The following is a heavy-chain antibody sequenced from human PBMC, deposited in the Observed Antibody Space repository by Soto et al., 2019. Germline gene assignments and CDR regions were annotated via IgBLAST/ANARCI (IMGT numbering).Heavy chain of an antibody. CDR2: NLPLFNIS. J-gene: IGHJ2*01. V-gene: IGHV1-69*01. Sequence: QVQLVQSGAEVTKPGSSVKVSCKASGGAFSSYAISWVRQAPGQGLEWMGGNLPLFNISNYAQKFQGRVTITADEPTSTAYMDLSNLTSEDTAVYYCARRRLGYGSCYIDLWGRGTLITVSS. CDR1: GGAFSSYA. CDR3: ARRRLGYGSCYIDL. D-gene: IGHD3-10*01.